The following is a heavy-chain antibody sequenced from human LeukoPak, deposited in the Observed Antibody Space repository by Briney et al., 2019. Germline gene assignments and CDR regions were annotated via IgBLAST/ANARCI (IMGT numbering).Heavy chain of an antibody. J-gene: IGHJ6*03. D-gene: IGHD3-3*01. CDR2: ISGSGGST. V-gene: IGHV3-23*01. CDR1: GFTFSSYA. Sequence: GGSLRLSCAASGFTFSSYAMSWVRQAPGKGLEWVSAISGSGGSTYYADSVKGRFTISRDNSKKTLYLQMNSLRAEDTAVYYCAKGVTIFGVVTYYYYYMDVWGKGTTVTVSS. CDR3: AKGVTIFGVVTYYYYYMDV.